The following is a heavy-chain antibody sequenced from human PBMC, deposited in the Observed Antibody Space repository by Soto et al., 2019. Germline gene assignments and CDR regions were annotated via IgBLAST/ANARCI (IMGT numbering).Heavy chain of an antibody. D-gene: IGHD2-2*01. Sequence: LRLSCAASGFTFSSYAMHWVRQAPGKGLEWVAVISYDGSNKYYADSVKGRFTISRDNSKNTLYLQMNSLRAEDTAVYYCASEYQLPQRGIYHFDYWGQGTLVTVSS. CDR3: ASEYQLPQRGIYHFDY. CDR1: GFTFSSYA. V-gene: IGHV3-30-3*01. J-gene: IGHJ4*02. CDR2: ISYDGSNK.